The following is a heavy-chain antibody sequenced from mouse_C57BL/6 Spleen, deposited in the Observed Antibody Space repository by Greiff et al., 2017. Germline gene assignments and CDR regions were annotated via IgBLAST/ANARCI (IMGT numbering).Heavy chain of an antibody. D-gene: IGHD2-3*01. CDR1: GYTFTDYY. Sequence: EVQLQQSGPVLVKPGASVKMSCKASGYTFTDYYMNWVKQSHGKSLEWIGVINPYNGGTSYNQKFKGKATLTVDKSSSTAYMELNSLTSEDSAVYYGARSGDGYYGYAKDYWGQGTSVTVSS. J-gene: IGHJ4*01. CDR2: INPYNGGT. V-gene: IGHV1-19*01. CDR3: ARSGDGYYGYAKDY.